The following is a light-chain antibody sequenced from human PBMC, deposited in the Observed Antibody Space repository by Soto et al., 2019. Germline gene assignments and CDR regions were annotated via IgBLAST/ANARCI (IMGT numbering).Light chain of an antibody. V-gene: IGKV3-11*01. Sequence: EIVFSQSPAALSLSQGGRATLSRRASQSVGSSLAWYQQKPGQAPRLLIYDASNRATGIPARFSGSGSGTDFTLTISSLEPEDFAVYYCQQRSNWPPITFGQGTRLEI. CDR2: DAS. J-gene: IGKJ5*01. CDR1: QSVGSS. CDR3: QQRSNWPPIT.